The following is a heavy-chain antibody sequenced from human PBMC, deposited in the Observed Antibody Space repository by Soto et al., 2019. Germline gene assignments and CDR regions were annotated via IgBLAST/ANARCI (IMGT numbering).Heavy chain of an antibody. V-gene: IGHV5-51*01. CDR2: IYPGDSDT. Sequence: GESLKISCKGSGYSFTSYWIGWVRQMPGKGLEWMGIIYPGDSDTRYSPSFQGQVTISADKSISTAYLQWSSLKASDTAMYYCARVSTTGTYCPVGAFDIWGQGTMVTDSS. CDR1: GYSFTSYW. D-gene: IGHD1-1*01. J-gene: IGHJ3*02. CDR3: ARVSTTGTYCPVGAFDI.